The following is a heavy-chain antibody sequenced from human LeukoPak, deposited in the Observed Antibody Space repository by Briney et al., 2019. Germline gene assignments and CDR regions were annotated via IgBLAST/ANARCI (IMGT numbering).Heavy chain of an antibody. V-gene: IGHV3-7*01. D-gene: IGHD3-3*01. Sequence: GGSLRLSCAASGFTFSTYWMNWVRQAPGKGLEWVANIKQDGSEEYYVDSVKGRFTISRDNAKNSLYLQMNSLRAEDTAVYYCARDSPTIFVYYYYYGMDVWGQGTTVTVSS. CDR3: ARDSPTIFVYYYYYGMDV. J-gene: IGHJ6*02. CDR2: IKQDGSEE. CDR1: GFTFSTYW.